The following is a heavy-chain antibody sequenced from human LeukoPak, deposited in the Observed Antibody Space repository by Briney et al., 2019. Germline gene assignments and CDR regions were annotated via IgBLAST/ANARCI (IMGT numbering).Heavy chain of an antibody. CDR2: TYYRAKWYS. CDR3: ARSNYYDSSGSGIHFDY. Sequence: SQTLSLTCAISGDSVSSNSAAWNWIRQSPSRGLEWLGRTYYRAKWYSDYAVSVKIRITISQDTSRNQFSLQLDSVTPEDTAVYYCARSNYYDSSGSGIHFDYWGQGTLVTVSS. CDR1: GDSVSSNSAA. J-gene: IGHJ4*02. D-gene: IGHD3-22*01. V-gene: IGHV6-1*01.